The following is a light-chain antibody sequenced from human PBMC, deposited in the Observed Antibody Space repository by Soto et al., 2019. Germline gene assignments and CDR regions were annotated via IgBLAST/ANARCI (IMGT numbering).Light chain of an antibody. CDR1: TSDVGGYNY. CDR2: EVS. J-gene: IGLJ1*01. Sequence: QSALTQPASVSGSPGQSITISCTGTTSDVGGYNYVSWYQQHPGKVPKLLTHEVSNRPSGVSNRFSGSKSGNTASLTISGLQAEDEADYYCLSKTSSISYVFGTGTKVTVL. CDR3: LSKTSSISYV. V-gene: IGLV2-14*01.